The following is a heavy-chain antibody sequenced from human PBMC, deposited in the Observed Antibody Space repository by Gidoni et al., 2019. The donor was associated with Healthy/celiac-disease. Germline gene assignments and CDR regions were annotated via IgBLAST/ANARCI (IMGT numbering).Heavy chain of an antibody. D-gene: IGHD3-10*01. V-gene: IGHV3-49*03. CDR1: GLSFSDHS. CDR3: SKRGSTSDYFDY. CDR2: VRNKTYGETT. J-gene: IGHJ4*02. Sequence: EVQLVEAGGGLVQPGRSLRLSCTTSGLSFSDHSVGWFRQAPGKGLGWVGFVRNKTYGETTEYAASVKGRFTVSRDDSKNIAYLQMISLKTEDTAVYYCSKRGSTSDYFDYWGQGTLGHXLL.